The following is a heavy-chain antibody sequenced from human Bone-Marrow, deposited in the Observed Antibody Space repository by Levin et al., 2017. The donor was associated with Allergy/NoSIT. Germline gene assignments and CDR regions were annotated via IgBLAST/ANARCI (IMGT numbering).Heavy chain of an antibody. J-gene: IGHJ4*02. CDR1: GFTFDDYA. CDR3: VRDDRGGYVSLLDH. Sequence: GGSLRLSCTVSGFTFDDYAIHWVRQAPGKGLEWVSGVSWNGRAIGYADSVKGRFIISRDFTNNSLYLQMDSLKPEDTAFYYCVRDDRGGYVSLLDHWGQGTLVTVSS. D-gene: IGHD5-12*01. V-gene: IGHV3-9*01. CDR2: VSWNGRAI.